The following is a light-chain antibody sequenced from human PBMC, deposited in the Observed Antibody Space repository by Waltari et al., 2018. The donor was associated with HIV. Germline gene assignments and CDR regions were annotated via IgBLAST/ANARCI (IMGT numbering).Light chain of an antibody. Sequence: DVQMTQSPSTLSASVGDRVTITCRASQYISNWLAWYQQKPGKAPKLLIYKASSLESGVPSRFSGSGSGTGTDFTLTISSLQPDDFATYYCQQYNSYSPLTFGGGTKVDIK. J-gene: IGKJ4*01. CDR3: QQYNSYSPLT. CDR1: QYISNW. CDR2: KAS. V-gene: IGKV1-5*03.